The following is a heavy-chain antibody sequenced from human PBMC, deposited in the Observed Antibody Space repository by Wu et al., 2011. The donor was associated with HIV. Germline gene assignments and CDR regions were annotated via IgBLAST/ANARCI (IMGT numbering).Heavy chain of an antibody. CDR3: ARAYDLWSGSGYYYYMDV. CDR1: GGTFSSYA. J-gene: IGHJ6*03. CDR2: VIPILGTT. D-gene: IGHD3-3*01. V-gene: IGHV1-69*11. Sequence: QVQLVQSGAEVKKPGSSVKVSCKASGGTFSSYAINWVRQAPGQGPEWMGRVIPILGTTNYAQKFQGRVTITADESTSTTYLELSSLRSEDTAVYYCARAYDLWSGSGYYYYMDVWGKGTTVSV.